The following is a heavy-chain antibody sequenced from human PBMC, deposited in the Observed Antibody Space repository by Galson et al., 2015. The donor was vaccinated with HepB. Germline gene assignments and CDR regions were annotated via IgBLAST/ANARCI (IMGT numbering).Heavy chain of an antibody. CDR1: GFIFSSYW. Sequence: SLRLSCAASGFIFSSYWIHWVRQVPGKGLIWVSRINSDGSIISYADSVKGRFTISGDNAKNTLYLQMNSLRGEDMAVYYCVRGTVYDIMTEYHHHMDVWGKGTTVTVSS. CDR3: VRGTVYDIMTEYHHHMDV. D-gene: IGHD3-9*01. J-gene: IGHJ6*03. V-gene: IGHV3-74*01. CDR2: INSDGSII.